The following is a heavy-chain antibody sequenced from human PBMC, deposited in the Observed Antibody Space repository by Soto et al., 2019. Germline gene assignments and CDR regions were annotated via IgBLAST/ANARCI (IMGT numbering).Heavy chain of an antibody. CDR1: GASMRDYF. J-gene: IGHJ4*02. Sequence: QVQLEESGPGLVKPSETLALSCSVSGASMRDYFWNWIRQAPGKGLEWLGDVYYSGSTNYNPSLKSRINISIDPSKRRVSLTIASVTPADTAGYYCAKEVEGGNYGLEVWGRGIRVTVAS. D-gene: IGHD4-17*01. CDR3: AKEVEGGNYGLEV. CDR2: VYYSGST. V-gene: IGHV4-59*01.